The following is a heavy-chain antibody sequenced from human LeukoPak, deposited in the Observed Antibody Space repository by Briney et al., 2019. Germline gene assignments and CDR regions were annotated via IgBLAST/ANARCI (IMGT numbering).Heavy chain of an antibody. CDR3: AKDGSKDY. CDR1: GFTFTRYW. V-gene: IGHV3-23*01. CDR2: ISGSGGST. J-gene: IGHJ4*02. Sequence: PGGSLRLSCAASGFTFTRYWMHWVRQAPGKGLEWVSAISGSGGSTYYADSVKGRFTISRDNSKNTLYLQMNGLRAEDTAVYYCAKDGSKDYWGQGTLVTVSS.